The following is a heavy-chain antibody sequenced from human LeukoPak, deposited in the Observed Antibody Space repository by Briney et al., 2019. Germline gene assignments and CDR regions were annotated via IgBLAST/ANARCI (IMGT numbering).Heavy chain of an antibody. Sequence: ETLSLTCTVSGGSVSSNYMSWVRQAPGKGLEWVSVIYSGGSTYYADSVKGRFTISRDNSKNTLYLQMNSLRAEDTAVYYCAREQRYGPNWGQGTMVTVSS. CDR2: IYSGGST. CDR1: GGSVSSNY. V-gene: IGHV3-66*01. D-gene: IGHD5-18*01. J-gene: IGHJ3*01. CDR3: AREQRYGPN.